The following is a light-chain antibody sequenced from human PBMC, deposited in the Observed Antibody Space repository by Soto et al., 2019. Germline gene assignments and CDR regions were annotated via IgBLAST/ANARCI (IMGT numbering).Light chain of an antibody. CDR2: DVS. J-gene: IGKJ1*01. Sequence: DIQLTQFPSFLSASVGDRVTICFRATQNINRWLDWYQQKPGKAPKLLIYDVSSLESGVSSRFSGSGSGTEFTLTITSLQPDDFGTYYCQEYNTYWAFGQGTKVDIK. V-gene: IGKV1-5*01. CDR1: QNINRW. CDR3: QEYNTYWA.